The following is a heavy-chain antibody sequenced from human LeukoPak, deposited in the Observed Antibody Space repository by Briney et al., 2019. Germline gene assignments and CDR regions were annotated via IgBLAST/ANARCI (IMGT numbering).Heavy chain of an antibody. Sequence: SETLSLTCAVSGNSISNSHWWGWIRQPPGKGLEWIGYIYYSGSTYYNPSLKSRVTMSVDTSKNQFSLKLSSVTAVDTAVYYCARVIYYDSSGYFDYWGQGTLVTVSS. CDR2: IYYSGST. CDR1: GNSISNSHW. D-gene: IGHD3-22*01. V-gene: IGHV4-28*03. J-gene: IGHJ4*02. CDR3: ARVIYYDSSGYFDY.